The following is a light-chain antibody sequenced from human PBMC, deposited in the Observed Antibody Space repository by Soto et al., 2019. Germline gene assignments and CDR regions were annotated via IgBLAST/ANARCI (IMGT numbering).Light chain of an antibody. J-gene: IGLJ2*01. CDR3: CSYAAGDSFK. CDR2: DVT. V-gene: IGLV2-11*01. CDR1: SSDVGNYNY. Sequence: QSVLTQPRSVSGSPGQSVTISCTGTSSDVGNYNYVSWHQQHPGKAPKLVIYDVTQRPSGVPDRFSASKSGTTASLTISGLQAEDEADYYCCSYAAGDSFKFGGGTKVTVL.